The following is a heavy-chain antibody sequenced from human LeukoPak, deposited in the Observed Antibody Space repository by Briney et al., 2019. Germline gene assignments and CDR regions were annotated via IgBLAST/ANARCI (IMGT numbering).Heavy chain of an antibody. CDR2: IYHSGIT. CDR3: ARMIPNLYDSSGYNYYMDV. V-gene: IGHV4-38-2*02. J-gene: IGHJ6*03. D-gene: IGHD3-22*01. CDR1: DYSISSGYGYY. Sequence: PSETLSLTCTVSDYSISSGYGYYWGWIRQPPGKGLEWIGNIYHSGITYYNHFNSSLKSRVTISIDTSKNQFSLRLTSVTAADTAVYYCARMIPNLYDSSGYNYYMDVWGKGTTVTVSS.